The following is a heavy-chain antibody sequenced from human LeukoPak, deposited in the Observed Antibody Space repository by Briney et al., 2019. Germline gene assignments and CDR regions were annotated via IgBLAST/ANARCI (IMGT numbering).Heavy chain of an antibody. CDR2: IYHSGST. Sequence: PSETLSLTCAVSGGSISSSNWWSWVRQPPGKGLEWIGEIYHSGSTNYNPSLKSRVTISVDKSKNQLSLKLSSVTAADTAVYYCARVPASVDYYYYYYMDVWGKGTTVTVSS. CDR3: ARVPASVDYYYYYYMDV. J-gene: IGHJ6*03. CDR1: GGSISSSNW. V-gene: IGHV4-4*02. D-gene: IGHD3-10*01.